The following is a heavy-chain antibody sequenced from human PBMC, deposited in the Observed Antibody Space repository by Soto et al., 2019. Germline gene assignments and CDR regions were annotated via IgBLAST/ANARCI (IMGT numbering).Heavy chain of an antibody. V-gene: IGHV3-73*01. D-gene: IGHD4-4*01. J-gene: IGHJ6*02. CDR2: IRSKANSYAT. Sequence: GGSLRLSCAASGFTFSGSAMHWVRQASGKGLEWVGRIRSKANSYATAYAASVKGRFTISRDDSKNTAYLQMNSLKTEDTAVYYCTRQLVTTDYYYYGMDVWGQGTTVTVSS. CDR1: GFTFSGSA. CDR3: TRQLVTTDYYYYGMDV.